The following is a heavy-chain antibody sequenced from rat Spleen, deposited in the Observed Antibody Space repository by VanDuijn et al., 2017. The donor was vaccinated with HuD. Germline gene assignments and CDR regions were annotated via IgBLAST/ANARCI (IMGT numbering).Heavy chain of an antibody. CDR2: ISTGGGNT. J-gene: IGHJ2*01. D-gene: IGHD1-4*01. CDR1: GFIFRNYD. V-gene: IGHV5-25*01. Sequence: EVRLVESGGGLVRPGGSLKVSCEASGFIFRNYDMVWVRQAPTKGLEWVASISTGGGNTYYRDSVKGRFTISRDNAKSTLYLQMDSLRSEDTATYYCARLGTTRTLGYWGQGVMVTVSS. CDR3: ARLGTTRTLGY.